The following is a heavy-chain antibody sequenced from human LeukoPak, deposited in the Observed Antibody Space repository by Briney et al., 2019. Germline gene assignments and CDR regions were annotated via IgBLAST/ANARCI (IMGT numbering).Heavy chain of an antibody. CDR2: ISYDGSNK. Sequence: PGGSLRLSCAASGFTFSSYRMHWVRQAPGKGLEWVAVISYDGSNKYYADSVKGRFTISRDNSKNTLYLQMNSLSAEDTAVYYCAKDGIAAASRWGQGTLVTVSS. J-gene: IGHJ4*02. D-gene: IGHD6-13*01. V-gene: IGHV3-30*18. CDR3: AKDGIAAASR. CDR1: GFTFSSYR.